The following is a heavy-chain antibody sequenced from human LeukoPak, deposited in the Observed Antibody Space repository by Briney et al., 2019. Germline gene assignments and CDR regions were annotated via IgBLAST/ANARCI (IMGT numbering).Heavy chain of an antibody. CDR2: IFYGGTT. D-gene: IGHD3-10*01. V-gene: IGHV4-38-2*02. CDR3: ASRLWFGEVDMDV. CDR1: GYSISSGYF. J-gene: IGHJ6*03. Sequence: PSETLSLTCSVSGYSISSGYFWAWIRQPPGKALEWIGSIFYGGTTYYNPSLKSRVAISVDTSKNQFSLKLNSVTAADTAVYYCASRLWFGEVDMDVWGKGTTVTISS.